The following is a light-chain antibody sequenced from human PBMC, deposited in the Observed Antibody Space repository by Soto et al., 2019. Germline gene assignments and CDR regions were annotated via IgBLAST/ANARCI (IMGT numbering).Light chain of an antibody. CDR3: QQYKSWPPIT. CDR1: QSISSY. CDR2: AAS. Sequence: DIQMIQSPSSLSASVGDRVTITCRASQSISSYLNWYQQKPGKAPKLLIYAASSLQSGVPSRFSGSGSGTEFTLTISSLQSEDFAIYYCQQYKSWPPITFGQGTRLEIK. J-gene: IGKJ5*01. V-gene: IGKV1-39*01.